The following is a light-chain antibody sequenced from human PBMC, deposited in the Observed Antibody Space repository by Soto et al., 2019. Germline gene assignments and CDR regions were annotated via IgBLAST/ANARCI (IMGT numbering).Light chain of an antibody. CDR2: GAS. CDR3: QQSFGNSRA. J-gene: IGKJ2*01. V-gene: IGKV3-15*01. Sequence: EIVMTQSPATLSVSPGERATLSCRASQSVSSNLAWYQQKPGQAPRLLIYGASTRATGIPARFSGSGSGTEFTLTISSLQSEDFAVYYCQQSFGNSRAFGQGTKLEIK. CDR1: QSVSSN.